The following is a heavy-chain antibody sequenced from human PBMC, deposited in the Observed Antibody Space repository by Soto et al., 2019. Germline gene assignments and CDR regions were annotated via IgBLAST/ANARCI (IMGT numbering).Heavy chain of an antibody. J-gene: IGHJ6*02. CDR3: ARGYCSSTICYMSFRGHYYYYYGMDV. CDR1: GYTFTGYY. V-gene: IGHV1-2*04. CDR2: INPNSGGT. D-gene: IGHD2-2*02. Sequence: ASVTVSCKASGYTFTGYYMHWVRQATGQGLEWMGWINPNSGGTNYAQKFQGWVTMTRDTSISTAYMELSRLRSDDTAVYYCARGYCSSTICYMSFRGHYYYYYGMDVWGQGTTVTVSS.